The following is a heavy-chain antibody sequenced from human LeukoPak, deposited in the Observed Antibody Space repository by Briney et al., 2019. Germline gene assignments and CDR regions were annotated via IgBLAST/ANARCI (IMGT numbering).Heavy chain of an antibody. Sequence: GGSLRLSCAASGFTFTSYAMNWVRQAPGKGLEWVSAISGSGYSTYYADSVKGRFTISRDNSKNTLYLQMNILRAEDTAVYYCAKDVMADGAVTTAPSWFDPWGQGTLVTVSS. V-gene: IGHV3-23*01. D-gene: IGHD4-17*01. CDR2: ISGSGYST. J-gene: IGHJ5*02. CDR1: GFTFTSYA. CDR3: AKDVMADGAVTTAPSWFDP.